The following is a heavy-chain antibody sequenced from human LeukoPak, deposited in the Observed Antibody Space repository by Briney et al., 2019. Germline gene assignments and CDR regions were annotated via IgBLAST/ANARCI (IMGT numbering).Heavy chain of an antibody. CDR1: GFTFSSYA. CDR2: ISYDGSNK. D-gene: IGHD3-22*01. CDR3: ARGSFYDSSGYLYGMDV. V-gene: IGHV3-30-3*01. Sequence: GGSLRLSCAASGFTFSSYAMHWVRQAPGKGLEWVAVISYDGSNKYYADSVKGRFTISRDNPKNTLYLQMNSLRAEDTAVYYCARGSFYDSSGYLYGMDVWGQGTTVTVSS. J-gene: IGHJ6*02.